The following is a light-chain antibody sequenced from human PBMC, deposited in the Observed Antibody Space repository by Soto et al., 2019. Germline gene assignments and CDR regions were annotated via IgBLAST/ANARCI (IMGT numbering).Light chain of an antibody. CDR2: DVS. CDR3: SSYTSSSTPYV. Sequence: QSVLTQPASLSGSPGQSITISCTGTSSDVGGYNYVSWYQQHPGKAPKLMIYDVSNRPSGVSNRFSGSKSGNTASLTISGLQAEDEAVYYCSSYTSSSTPYVFGIGSKVTVL. CDR1: SSDVGGYNY. V-gene: IGLV2-14*01. J-gene: IGLJ1*01.